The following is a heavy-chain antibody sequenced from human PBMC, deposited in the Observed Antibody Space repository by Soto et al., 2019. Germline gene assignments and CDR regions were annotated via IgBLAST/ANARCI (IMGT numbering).Heavy chain of an antibody. D-gene: IGHD4-17*01. CDR2: IRSKAYGGTT. CDR1: GFTFGDYA. Sequence: GGSLRLSCTASGFTFGDYAMSWVRQAPGKGLEWVGFIRSKAYGGTTEYAASVKGRFTISRDDSKSIAYLQMNSLKTEDTAVYYCTREKDGGDYMIRDYYYYYGMDVWGQGTTVTVSS. J-gene: IGHJ6*02. CDR3: TREKDGGDYMIRDYYYYYGMDV. V-gene: IGHV3-49*04.